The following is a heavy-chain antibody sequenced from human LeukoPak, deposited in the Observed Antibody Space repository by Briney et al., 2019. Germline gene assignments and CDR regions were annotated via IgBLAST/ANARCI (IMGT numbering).Heavy chain of an antibody. V-gene: IGHV4-34*01. Sequence: SETLSLTCAVYGGSFSGYYWSWIRQPPGKGLEWIGEINHSGSTNYNPSLKSRVTISVDTSKNQFSLKLSSVTAADTAVYYCAREAANSGSYFDYWGQGTLATVSS. CDR2: INHSGST. D-gene: IGHD1-26*01. CDR1: GGSFSGYY. J-gene: IGHJ4*02. CDR3: AREAANSGSYFDY.